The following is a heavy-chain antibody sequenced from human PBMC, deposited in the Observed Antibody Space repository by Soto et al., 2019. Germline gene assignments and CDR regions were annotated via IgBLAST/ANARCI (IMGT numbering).Heavy chain of an antibody. V-gene: IGHV4-30-4*01. D-gene: IGHD4-17*01. CDR1: GGSTSRGDYY. CDR2: IYYSGST. Sequence: QLQESGPGLVKPSQTLSLTCTVSGGSTSRGDYYWSWIRQPPGKGLEWIGYIYYSGSTYYNPSLKGRETKSVETSKNQYSLKEISVTAADTGVDYCAPHQDYGDYGRIEPWGKSTLVTVSS. J-gene: IGHJ5*02. CDR3: APHQDYGDYGRIEP.